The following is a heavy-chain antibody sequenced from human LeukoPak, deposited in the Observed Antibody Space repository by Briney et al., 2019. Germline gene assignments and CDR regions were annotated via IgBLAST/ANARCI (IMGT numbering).Heavy chain of an antibody. CDR3: ASLLGTVTIFDN. J-gene: IGHJ4*02. CDR1: GFTFTDCY. CDR2: IKYDGTVV. D-gene: IGHD3-16*01. V-gene: IGHV3-7*01. Sequence: GGSVRLSCEASGFTFTDCYMSWVRQAPGKGLEWVATIKYDGTVVNVVDSVKGRFTISRDNAKYSLFLQMNSLRAEDTAVYYCASLLGTVTIFDNWGQGTLVTVSS.